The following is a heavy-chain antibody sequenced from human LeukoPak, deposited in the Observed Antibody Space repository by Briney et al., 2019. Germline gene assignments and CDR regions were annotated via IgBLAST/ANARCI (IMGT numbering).Heavy chain of an antibody. D-gene: IGHD3-3*01. CDR1: YY. Sequence: YYWSWIGQPPGKGVEGMGDIYYSGSTNYNHCLRSRGNISVETSKNQFSLTLSSVTAADTAVYYCARADFWSGPVDYWGQGTLVTVSS. V-gene: IGHV4-59*01. CDR2: IYYSGST. CDR3: ARADFWSGPVDY. J-gene: IGHJ4*02.